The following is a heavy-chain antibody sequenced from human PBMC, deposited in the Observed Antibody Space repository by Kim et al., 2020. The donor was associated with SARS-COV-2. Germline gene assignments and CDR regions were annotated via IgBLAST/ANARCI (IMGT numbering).Heavy chain of an antibody. CDR3: AKEDSGSARCYTTDS. D-gene: IGHD2-2*01. V-gene: IGHV3-23*01. J-gene: IGHJ4*02. Sequence: DTVKGRFTIYRDTSKDTLYLRMMSLRAEDTAVYYCAKEDSGSARCYTTDSWGRGTLVTVSS.